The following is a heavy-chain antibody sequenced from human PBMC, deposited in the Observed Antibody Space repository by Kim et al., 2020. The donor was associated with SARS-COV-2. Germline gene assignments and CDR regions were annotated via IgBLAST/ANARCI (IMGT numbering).Heavy chain of an antibody. V-gene: IGHV3-23*01. CDR2: IGPNGGT. CDR1: GFTFSNHA. D-gene: IGHD3-16*01. CDR3: AGRGGVQAYY. J-gene: IGHJ4*02. Sequence: GGSLRLSCAASGFTFSNHAMTWVRQAPGKGLEWVATIGPNGGTYYADSVKGRFIISRDTSKNTLYLQINILRAEDTAVYYCAGRGGVQAYYWGQGTLVTVSS.